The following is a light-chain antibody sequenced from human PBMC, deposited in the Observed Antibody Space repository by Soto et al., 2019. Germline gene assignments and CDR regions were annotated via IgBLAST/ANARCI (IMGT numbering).Light chain of an antibody. CDR1: QSISSY. V-gene: IGKV1-39*01. CDR2: AAS. CDR3: QQSYSTPIT. Sequence: DNHLAQFSISLSAPVRDRHTIPCRASQSISSYLNWYQQKPGKAPKLLIYAASSLQSGVPSRFSGSGSGTDFTPTISSLQPEDFATYYCQQSYSTPITFGQGTRLEI. J-gene: IGKJ5*01.